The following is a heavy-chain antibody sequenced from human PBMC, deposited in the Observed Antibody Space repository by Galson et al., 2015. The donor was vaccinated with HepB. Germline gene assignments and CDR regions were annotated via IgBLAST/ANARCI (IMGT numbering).Heavy chain of an antibody. Sequence: SVKVSCKASGYTFTGYYMHWVRQAPGQGLEWMGWINPNSGGTNYAQKFQGRVTMTRDTSISTAYMELSRLRSDDTAVYYCAFKAVAKRGGAFDIWGQGTMVTVSS. D-gene: IGHD6-19*01. V-gene: IGHV1-2*02. CDR3: AFKAVAKRGGAFDI. CDR1: GYTFTGYY. J-gene: IGHJ3*02. CDR2: INPNSGGT.